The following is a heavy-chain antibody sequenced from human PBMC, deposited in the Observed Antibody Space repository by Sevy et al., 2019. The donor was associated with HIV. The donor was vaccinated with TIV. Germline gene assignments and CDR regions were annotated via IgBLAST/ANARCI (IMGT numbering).Heavy chain of an antibody. CDR3: VREGVGGYSYSLDC. D-gene: IGHD5-18*01. CDR2: LKQDGSEK. CDR1: GLSFSVYW. V-gene: IGHV3-7*01. J-gene: IGHJ4*02. Sequence: GGSLRLSCAASGLSFSVYWMSWVRQAPGKGLEWVATLKQDGSEKYYVDSVKGRFTISRDNAKNSLYLQMNSLRAEDAAVYYCVREGVGGYSYSLDCWGQGTLVTVSS.